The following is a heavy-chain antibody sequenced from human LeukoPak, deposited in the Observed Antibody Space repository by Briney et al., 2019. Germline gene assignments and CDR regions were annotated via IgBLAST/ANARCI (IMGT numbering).Heavy chain of an antibody. D-gene: IGHD1-26*01. CDR2: MNPNSGNT. CDR3: ATRVNREYYYYYGMDV. CDR1: GYTFTSYD. Sequence: ASVKVSCKASGYTFTSYDINWVRQATGQGLEWLGWMNPNSGNTGYAQKFQGRVTMTRNTSISTAYMELSSLRSEDTAVYYCATRVNREYYYYYGMDVWGQGTTVTVSS. V-gene: IGHV1-8*01. J-gene: IGHJ6*02.